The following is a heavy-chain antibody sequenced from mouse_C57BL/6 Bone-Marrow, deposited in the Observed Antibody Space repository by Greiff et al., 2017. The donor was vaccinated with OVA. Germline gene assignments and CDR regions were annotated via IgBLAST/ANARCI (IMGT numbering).Heavy chain of an antibody. J-gene: IGHJ2*01. CDR2: IRNKANGYTT. V-gene: IGHV7-3*01. Sequence: EVQLVESGGGLVQPGGSLSLSCAASGFTFTAYYMSWVRQPPEKALEWLGFIRNKANGYTTAYSASVQCRISISRDNSQSILYLQMNALRAENSATNDWARSPPYGYGDYWGQGTTLTVSS. CDR1: GFTFTAYY. CDR3: ARSPPYGYGDY. D-gene: IGHD2-2*01.